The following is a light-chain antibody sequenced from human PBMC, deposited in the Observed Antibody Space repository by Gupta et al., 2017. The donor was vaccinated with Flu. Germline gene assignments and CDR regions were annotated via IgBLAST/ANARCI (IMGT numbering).Light chain of an antibody. Sequence: DIHVTQSPSIVSASVGDRVTITCRASQTIDNWLAWYQQKPGKAPKLLIYRASGLESGVPSRFGGVGSGTEYTLTTSSLQPDDVATYYCQHYDGSVRTFGQGTKVEIK. CDR1: QTIDNW. CDR2: RAS. J-gene: IGKJ1*01. CDR3: QHYDGSVRT. V-gene: IGKV1-5*03.